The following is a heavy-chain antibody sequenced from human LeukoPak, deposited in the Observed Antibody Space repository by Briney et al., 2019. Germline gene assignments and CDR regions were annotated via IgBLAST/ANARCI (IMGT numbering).Heavy chain of an antibody. CDR2: MNPNSANT. Sequence: ASVMLSCKASGYSFTSYVINRVRQASGQGLEWMGRMNPNSANTAYAQRFQGRVTMTRNTSISTVYMELSSLRSEDTAVYYCARGVHHYDSSGYYCVEFDSWGLGTLVTVSS. V-gene: IGHV1-8*01. J-gene: IGHJ4*02. CDR3: ARGVHHYDSSGYYCVEFDS. D-gene: IGHD3-22*01. CDR1: GYSFTSYV.